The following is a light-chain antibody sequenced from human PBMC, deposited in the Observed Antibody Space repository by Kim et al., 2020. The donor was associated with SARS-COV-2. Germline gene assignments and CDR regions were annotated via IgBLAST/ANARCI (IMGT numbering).Light chain of an antibody. CDR3: QQYSHWPLP. Sequence: EIVMTQSPATLSVSPGERATLSCRASQSVSSNLAWYQQKPGQPPRLLIYGASTRATGIPGRFSGSGSGTEFTLTISSLQSEDFAVYYCQQYSHWPLPFGGGTKVDIK. CDR1: QSVSSN. V-gene: IGKV3-15*01. J-gene: IGKJ4*01. CDR2: GAS.